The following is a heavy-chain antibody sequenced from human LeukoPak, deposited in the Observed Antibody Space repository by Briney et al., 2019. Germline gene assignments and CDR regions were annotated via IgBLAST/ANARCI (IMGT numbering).Heavy chain of an antibody. CDR2: ISSGSSYL. CDR3: ARDYGDYYDSSGYDY. Sequence: GGSLRLSCAASGFTFSSYSMNWVRQAPGKGLEWVSSISSGSSYLSYADSLKGRFTISRDNAKNSLYLQMNSLRAEDTAVYYCARDYGDYYDSSGYDYWGQGTLVTVSS. CDR1: GFTFSSYS. V-gene: IGHV3-21*01. J-gene: IGHJ4*02. D-gene: IGHD3-22*01.